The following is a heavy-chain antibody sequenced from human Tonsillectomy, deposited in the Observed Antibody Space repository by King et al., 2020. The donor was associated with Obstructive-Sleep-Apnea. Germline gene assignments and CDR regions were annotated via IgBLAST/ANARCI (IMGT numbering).Heavy chain of an antibody. J-gene: IGHJ4*02. CDR1: GGSISSDGYY. CDR2: IYYSVST. CDR3: ARGSPYYFDY. V-gene: IGHV4-31*03. Sequence: VQLQESGPGLVKPSQTLSLTCIVSGGSISSDGYYWSWIRQHPGKGLEWIAYIYYSVSTYYNPSLKSRVTISVDTSKNQLSLKLSSMTAADTAVYYCARGSPYYFDYWGQGTLVTVSS. D-gene: IGHD3-10*01.